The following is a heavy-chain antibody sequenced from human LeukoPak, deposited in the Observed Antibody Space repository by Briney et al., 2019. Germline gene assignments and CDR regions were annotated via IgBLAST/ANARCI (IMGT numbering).Heavy chain of an antibody. D-gene: IGHD3-22*01. V-gene: IGHV4-59*01. CDR2: IYYSGST. Sequence: PSETLSLTCTVSGGSISSYYWSWIRQPPGKGLEWIGYIYYSGSTNYNPSLKSRVTISVDTSKNQFSLKLSSVTAADTAVYYCARAGSYYYDGSGYSSYAFDIWGQGTMVTVSS. J-gene: IGHJ3*02. CDR1: GGSISSYY. CDR3: ARAGSYYYDGSGYSSYAFDI.